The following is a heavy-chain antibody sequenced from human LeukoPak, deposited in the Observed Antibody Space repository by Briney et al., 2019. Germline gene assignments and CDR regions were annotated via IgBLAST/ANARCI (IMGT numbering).Heavy chain of an antibody. CDR2: IYYSVNT. J-gene: IGHJ4*02. CDR3: ARLRRSHADF. V-gene: IGHV4-39*01. CDR1: GGSISSSTYY. Sequence: SETLSLTCTVSGGSISSSTYYWGWIRQPPGTGLEWIGTIYYSVNTYYNPSLKSRLTISIDTSKNQFSLKLSSLTATDTAVYYCARLRRSHADFWGQGTLVTVSS. D-gene: IGHD6-13*01.